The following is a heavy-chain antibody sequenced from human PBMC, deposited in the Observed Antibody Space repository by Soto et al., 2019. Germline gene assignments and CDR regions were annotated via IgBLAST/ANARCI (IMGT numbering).Heavy chain of an antibody. V-gene: IGHV3-21*01. CDR3: ARGGLDYDILTGYYNFDY. J-gene: IGHJ4*02. D-gene: IGHD3-9*01. CDR2: ISSSSSYI. Sequence: PGGSLRLSCAASVFTFSSYSMNWVRQAPGKGLEWVSSISSSSSYIYYADSVKGRFTISRDNAKNSLYLQMNSLRAEDTAVYYCARGGLDYDILTGYYNFDYWGQGTLVTVSS. CDR1: VFTFSSYS.